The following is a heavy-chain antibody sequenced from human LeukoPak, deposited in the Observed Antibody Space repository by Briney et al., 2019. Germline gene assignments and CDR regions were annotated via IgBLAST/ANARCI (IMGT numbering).Heavy chain of an antibody. J-gene: IGHJ3*02. V-gene: IGHV3-7*01. CDR1: GFTFSSYW. Sequence: GGSLRLSCAASGFTFSSYWMSWVRQAPGKGLEWVANIKQDGSEKYYVDSVKGRFTISRDNAKNSLYLQMNSLRAEDTAVYYCAREASGSYTDAFDIWGQGTMVTVSS. D-gene: IGHD3-10*01. CDR2: IKQDGSEK. CDR3: AREASGSYTDAFDI.